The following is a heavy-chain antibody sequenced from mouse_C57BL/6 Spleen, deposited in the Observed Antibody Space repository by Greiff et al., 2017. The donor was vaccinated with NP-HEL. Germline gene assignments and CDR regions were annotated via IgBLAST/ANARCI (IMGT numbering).Heavy chain of an antibody. V-gene: IGHV1-5*01. D-gene: IGHD4-1*01. J-gene: IGHJ2*01. CDR2: IYPGNSDT. CDR1: GYTFTSYW. Sequence: EVQLQQSGTVLARPGASVKMSCKTSGYTFTSYWMHWVKQRPGQGLEWIGAIYPGNSDTSYNQKFKGKANLTAVTSASTAYMELSSLTNEDAAVYYCTTSNWEYYFDYWGQGTTLTVSS. CDR3: TTSNWEYYFDY.